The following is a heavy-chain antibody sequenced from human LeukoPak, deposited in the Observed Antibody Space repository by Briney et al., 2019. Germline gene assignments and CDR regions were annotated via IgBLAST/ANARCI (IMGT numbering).Heavy chain of an antibody. CDR1: GYTFTNYV. D-gene: IGHD2-21*01. Sequence: ASVKVSCKASGYTFTNYVVRWVRQAPGQRPEWMGWINAGNGDTKYSQNFQGRVTITRDTSASTAYMELSSLTSEDTALYYCARDDCGDTCYPGGYWGQGTLVTVSS. CDR2: INAGNGDT. CDR3: ARDDCGDTCYPGGY. V-gene: IGHV1-3*01. J-gene: IGHJ4*02.